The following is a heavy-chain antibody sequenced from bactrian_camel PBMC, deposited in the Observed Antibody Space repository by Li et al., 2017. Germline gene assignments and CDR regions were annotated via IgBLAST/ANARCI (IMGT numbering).Heavy chain of an antibody. CDR1: GFTSVSYG. V-gene: IGHV3S31*01. J-gene: IGHJ6*01. CDR3: AAGSDLGY. CDR2: IKNSDAST. Sequence: QLVESGGGLVQPGGSLRLACEASGFTSVSYGMSSWVRQAPGKGLEWISAIKNSDASTYYTDSVKGRFTISRDNGKNTLYLEMNSLNSEDTAVYYCAAGSDLGYWGQGTQVTVS.